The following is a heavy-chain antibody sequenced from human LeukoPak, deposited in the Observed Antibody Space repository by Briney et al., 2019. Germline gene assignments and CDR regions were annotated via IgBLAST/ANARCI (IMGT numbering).Heavy chain of an antibody. CDR2: IYYSGST. D-gene: IGHD3-10*01. Sequence: PSETLSLTCTVSGGSISSSSYYWGWIRQPPGKGLEWIGSIYYSGSTYYNPSLKSRVTISVDTSKNQFSLKLSSVTAADTAVYYCARRVGRFGEHPSRFDPWGQGTLVTVSS. J-gene: IGHJ5*02. CDR1: GGSISSSSYY. V-gene: IGHV4-39*07. CDR3: ARRVGRFGEHPSRFDP.